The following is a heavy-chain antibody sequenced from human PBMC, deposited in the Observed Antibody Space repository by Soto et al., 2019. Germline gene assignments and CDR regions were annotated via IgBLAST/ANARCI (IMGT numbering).Heavy chain of an antibody. V-gene: IGHV1-2*02. D-gene: IGHD2-15*01. CDR1: GYTFTGYY. Sequence: GASVKVSCKASGYTFTGYYMHWVRQAPGQGLEWMGWINPNSGGTNYAQKFQGRVTMTRDTSISTAYMELSRLRSDDTAVYYCARGLIVVVVAATCPDYWGQGTLVTVSS. J-gene: IGHJ4*02. CDR2: INPNSGGT. CDR3: ARGLIVVVVAATCPDY.